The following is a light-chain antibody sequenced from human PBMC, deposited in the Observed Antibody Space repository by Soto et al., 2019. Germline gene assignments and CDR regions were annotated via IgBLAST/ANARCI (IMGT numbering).Light chain of an antibody. V-gene: IGKV3-20*01. J-gene: IGKJ2*01. CDR1: QSVSGNY. CDR2: GSA. Sequence: EIVLTQSPGILSLSPGERATLSCRASQSVSGNYLAWYQQKPGQSPRLIIYGSADRATGIPDRFSGSGSGTDFTLTISRVEPEDFAVYYCQQYGSSPPYTFGQGTKVEIK. CDR3: QQYGSSPPYT.